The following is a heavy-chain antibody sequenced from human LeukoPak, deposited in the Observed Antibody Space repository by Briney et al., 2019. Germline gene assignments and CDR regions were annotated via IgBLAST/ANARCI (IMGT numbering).Heavy chain of an antibody. CDR2: ISYDGSNK. Sequence: GGSLRLSCAASGFTFSSYGMHWVRQAPGKGLEWVAVISYDGSNKYYADSVKGRFTISRDNSKNSLYLQMNSLRAEDTAVYYCARVLESEMATIGATDYWGQGTLVTVSS. V-gene: IGHV3-30*03. CDR3: ARVLESEMATIGATDY. CDR1: GFTFSSYG. D-gene: IGHD5-24*01. J-gene: IGHJ4*02.